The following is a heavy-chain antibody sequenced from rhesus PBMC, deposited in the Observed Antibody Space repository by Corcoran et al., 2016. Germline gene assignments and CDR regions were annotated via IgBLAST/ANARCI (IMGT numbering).Heavy chain of an antibody. CDR1: GYSFTSSY. Sequence: QVQLVQSGAEVKKPGASGKLSCKASGYSFTSSYINWVRQAHGQVHEWMGWINHRNGNTGYAQKFQGRVTMTRDTSTSTAYMELNSLRSEDTAVYYCTRRGMNYWGQGVLVTVSS. V-gene: IGHV1S9*01. J-gene: IGHJ4*01. D-gene: IGHD3-9*01. CDR3: TRRGMNY. CDR2: INHRNGNT.